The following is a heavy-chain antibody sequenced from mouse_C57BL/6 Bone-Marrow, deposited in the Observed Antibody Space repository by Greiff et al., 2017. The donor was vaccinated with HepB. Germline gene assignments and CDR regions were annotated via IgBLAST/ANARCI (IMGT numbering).Heavy chain of an antibody. Sequence: VQLQQPGAELVMPGASVKLSCKASGYTFTSYWMHWVKQRPGQGLEWIGEIDPSDSYTNYNQKFKGKSTLTVAKSSSTAYMQLSSLTSEDSAVYYCARLGTVVAYFYAMDYWGQGTSVTVSS. CDR3: ARLGTVVAYFYAMDY. J-gene: IGHJ4*01. D-gene: IGHD1-1*01. V-gene: IGHV1-69*01. CDR1: GYTFTSYW. CDR2: IDPSDSYT.